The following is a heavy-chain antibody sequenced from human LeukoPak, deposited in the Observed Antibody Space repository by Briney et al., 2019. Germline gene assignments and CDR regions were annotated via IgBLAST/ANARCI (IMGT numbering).Heavy chain of an antibody. CDR3: ARLATLSTVAARGRTWFDA. J-gene: IGHJ5*02. CDR1: GGSISSYY. Sequence: RSSETLFLTCTVSGGSISSYYWSWIRQPPGKGLEWIGYIYYSGSTNYNPSLKSRVTISVDTSKNQFSLKLSSVTAADTAVYYCARLATLSTVAARGRTWFDAWGQGTLVTVSS. CDR2: IYYSGST. V-gene: IGHV4-59*01. D-gene: IGHD3-9*01.